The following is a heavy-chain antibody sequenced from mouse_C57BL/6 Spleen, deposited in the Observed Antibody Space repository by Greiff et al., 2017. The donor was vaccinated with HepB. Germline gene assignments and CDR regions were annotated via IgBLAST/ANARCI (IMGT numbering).Heavy chain of an antibody. CDR1: GYAFTNYL. V-gene: IGHV1-54*01. CDR3: ARSHYGSTWFAY. Sequence: VQLQQSGAELVRPGTSVKVSCKASGYAFTNYLIEWVKQRPGQGLEWIGVINPGSGGTNYNEKFKGKATLTADKSSSTAYMQLSSLTSEDSAVYFCARSHYGSTWFAYWGQGTLVTVSA. CDR2: INPGSGGT. D-gene: IGHD1-1*01. J-gene: IGHJ3*01.